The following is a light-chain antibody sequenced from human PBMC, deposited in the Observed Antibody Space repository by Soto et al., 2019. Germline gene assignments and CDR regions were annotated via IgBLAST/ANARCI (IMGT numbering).Light chain of an antibody. V-gene: IGLV2-14*01. CDR2: EVS. Sequence: QSALTQPASVSGSPGQSITISCTGTSSDVGGYNYVSWYQQHPGKAPKLLIYEVSNRPSGVSSRFSGSKSGDTASLTISGLQAEDEDDYYCSSFTATSALDARVFGGGTKVTVL. CDR1: SSDVGGYNY. J-gene: IGLJ3*02. CDR3: SSFTATSALDARV.